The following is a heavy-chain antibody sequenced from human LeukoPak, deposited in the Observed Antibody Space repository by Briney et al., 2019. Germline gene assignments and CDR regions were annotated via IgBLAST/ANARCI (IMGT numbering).Heavy chain of an antibody. CDR1: GGAISGSPYY. CDR2: TSYSGST. Sequence: KSSETLSLTCTVSGGAISGSPYYWGWIRQPPGKGLEWIGSTSYSGSTYYNPSLKSRVTISVDTSKNQFSLKLTSVTAADTAVYYCARAYSSGWYNDFDPWGQGTLVIVSS. V-gene: IGHV4-39*01. CDR3: ARAYSSGWYNDFDP. J-gene: IGHJ5*02. D-gene: IGHD6-19*01.